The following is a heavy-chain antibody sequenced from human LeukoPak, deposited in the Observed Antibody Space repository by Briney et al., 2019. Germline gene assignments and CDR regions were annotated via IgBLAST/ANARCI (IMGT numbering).Heavy chain of an antibody. J-gene: IGHJ6*02. CDR2: MNPNSGNT. V-gene: IGHV1-8*01. D-gene: IGHD2-15*01. CDR3: ARSHSGYCGGGSCYYYYYGMDV. CDR1: GYTFTSYD. Sequence: ASVKVSCKASGYTFTSYDSNWVRQATGQGLEWMGWMNPNSGNTGYAQKFQGRVTMTRNTSISTAYMELSSLRSEDTAVYYCARSHSGYCGGGSCYYYYYGMDVWGQGTTVTVSS.